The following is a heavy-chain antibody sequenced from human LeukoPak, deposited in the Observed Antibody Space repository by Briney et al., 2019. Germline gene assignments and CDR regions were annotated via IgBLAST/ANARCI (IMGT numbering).Heavy chain of an antibody. V-gene: IGHV1-24*01. CDR2: VDPYDGQR. CDR1: GYTLNDIS. D-gene: IGHD4-11*01. J-gene: IGHJ5*02. CDR3: AAVSGHYTLLDA. Sequence: GASVKVSCKISGYTLNDISVHWVRQPPGKGLEWMGGVDPYDGQRVYAQRFQGRVTMTEDTSTNTAYMELSRLRSEDTAVYFCAAVSGHYTLLDAWGQGALVTVST.